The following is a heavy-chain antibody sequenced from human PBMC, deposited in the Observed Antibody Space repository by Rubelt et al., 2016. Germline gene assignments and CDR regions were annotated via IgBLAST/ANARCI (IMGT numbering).Heavy chain of an antibody. Sequence: QLQLQESGPGLVKPSETLSLTCTVSGGSISSSSYYWGWIRQPPGKGLEWIGSIYYSGSTYYNPSLKSRVTISVDTSKNQFSLKLSAVTAADTAVYYCARRIVVVPAPFDYWGQGTLVTVSS. J-gene: IGHJ4*02. V-gene: IGHV4-39*01. CDR3: ARRIVVVPAPFDY. CDR2: IYYSGST. D-gene: IGHD2-2*01. CDR1: GGSISSSSYY.